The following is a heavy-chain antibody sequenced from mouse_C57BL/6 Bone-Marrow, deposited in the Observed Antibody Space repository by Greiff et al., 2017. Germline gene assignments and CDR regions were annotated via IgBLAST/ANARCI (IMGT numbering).Heavy chain of an antibody. V-gene: IGHV14-3*01. J-gene: IGHJ4*01. D-gene: IGHD1-1*01. Sequence: VQLKQSVAELVRPGASVKLSCTASGFNIKNTYMHWVQQRPEQGLEWIGRIDPANGNTKYAPKFKGKATITADTSSNTAYLQLSRLTSEDTAIYYCARSGGSRLYYYAMDYWGQGTSVTVSS. CDR1: GFNIKNTY. CDR3: ARSGGSRLYYYAMDY. CDR2: IDPANGNT.